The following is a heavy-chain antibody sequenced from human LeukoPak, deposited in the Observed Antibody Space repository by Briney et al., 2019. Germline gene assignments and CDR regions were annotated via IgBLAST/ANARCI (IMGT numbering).Heavy chain of an antibody. Sequence: SETLSLTCTVSGGSISSYYWSWIRQPPEKGLEWIGYIYYSGSTNYNPSLKSRVTISVDTSKNQFSLKLSSVPAADTVVYYCARALRRSYFDYWGQGTLVTVSS. D-gene: IGHD4-17*01. CDR2: IYYSGST. CDR1: GGSISSYY. V-gene: IGHV4-59*01. CDR3: ARALRRSYFDY. J-gene: IGHJ4*02.